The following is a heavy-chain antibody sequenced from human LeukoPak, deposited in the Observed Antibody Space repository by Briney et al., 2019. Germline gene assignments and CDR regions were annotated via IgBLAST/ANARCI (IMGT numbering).Heavy chain of an antibody. Sequence: GGSLRLSCAASGFTFSSYAMNWVRQAPGKGLEWVSSISGSGGNTYYADSVKGRFTISRDNSKNTLYLQMTTLRAEDTAVYYCAKSRTVVIPLDYWGQGSLVTVSS. CDR2: ISGSGGNT. J-gene: IGHJ4*02. CDR3: AKSRTVVIPLDY. V-gene: IGHV3-23*01. D-gene: IGHD4-23*01. CDR1: GFTFSSYA.